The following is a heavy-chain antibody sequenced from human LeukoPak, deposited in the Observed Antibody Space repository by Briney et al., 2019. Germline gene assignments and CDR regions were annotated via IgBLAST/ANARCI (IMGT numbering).Heavy chain of an antibody. CDR3: AGLPTTYCSGGSCYSGFDY. D-gene: IGHD2-15*01. V-gene: IGHV4-39*01. CDR1: GGSISSNSYY. Sequence: SETLSLTCTVSGGSISSNSYYWAWIRQPPGKGLEWIGNIYYSGSTYYNPSLESRVTISVDTSKNQFSLKLNSVTATDTAVYYCAGLPTTYCSGGSCYSGFDYWGQGTLVTVSS. J-gene: IGHJ4*02. CDR2: IYYSGST.